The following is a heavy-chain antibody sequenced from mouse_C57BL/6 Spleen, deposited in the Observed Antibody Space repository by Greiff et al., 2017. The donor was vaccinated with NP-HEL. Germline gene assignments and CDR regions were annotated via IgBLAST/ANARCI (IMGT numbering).Heavy chain of an antibody. CDR2: INPNYGTT. D-gene: IGHD2-2*01. CDR3: AREGAYGDDGFAMDY. Sequence: EVQLQESGPELVKPGASVKISCKASGYSFTDYNMNWVKQSNGKSLEWIGVINPNYGTTSYNQKFKGKATLTVDQSSSTAYMQLNSLTSEDSAVYYCAREGAYGDDGFAMDYWGQGTSVTVSS. V-gene: IGHV1-39*01. J-gene: IGHJ4*01. CDR1: GYSFTDYN.